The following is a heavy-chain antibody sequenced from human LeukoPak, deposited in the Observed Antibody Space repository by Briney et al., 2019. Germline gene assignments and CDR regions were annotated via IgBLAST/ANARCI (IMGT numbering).Heavy chain of an antibody. CDR3: ARVRKGNDAFDV. J-gene: IGHJ3*01. V-gene: IGHV4-34*01. CDR1: GGXFSGYS. CDR2: INHSGSI. Sequence: PSETLSLTCAVYGGXFSGYSWNWVRQPPGKGLEWIGEINHSGSINYNPSLKSRVTISVDTSKNKFSLKLSSVTAADTAVYYCARVRKGNDAFDVWGQGTMVTVSS.